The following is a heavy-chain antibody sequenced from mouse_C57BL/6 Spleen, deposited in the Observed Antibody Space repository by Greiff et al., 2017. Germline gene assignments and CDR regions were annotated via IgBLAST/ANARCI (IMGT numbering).Heavy chain of an antibody. CDR1: GYSITSGYY. V-gene: IGHV3-6*01. CDR2: ISYDGSN. Sequence: VQLQQSGPGLVKPSQSLSLTCSVTGYSITSGYYWNWIRQFPGNKLEWMGYISYDGSNNYNPSLKNRISITRDTSKNQFFLKLNSVTTEDTATYYCAKLTGTWFAYWGQGTLVTVSA. CDR3: AKLTGTWFAY. J-gene: IGHJ3*01. D-gene: IGHD4-1*01.